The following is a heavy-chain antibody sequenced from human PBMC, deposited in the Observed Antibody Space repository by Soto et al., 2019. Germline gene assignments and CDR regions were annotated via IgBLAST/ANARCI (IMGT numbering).Heavy chain of an antibody. CDR2: ISAYNGNT. D-gene: IGHD3-16*01. V-gene: IGHV1-18*01. CDR1: GYTFTSYG. J-gene: IGHJ4*02. CDR3: ARDATFLAGRVLLVGKFDS. Sequence: ASVKVSCKASGYTFTSYGISWVRQAPGQGLEWMGWISAYNGNTNYAQKLQGRVTMTTDTSTSTAYMEMRSLRSDDTAVYYCARDATFLAGRVLLVGKFDSWGRGTLVTVSS.